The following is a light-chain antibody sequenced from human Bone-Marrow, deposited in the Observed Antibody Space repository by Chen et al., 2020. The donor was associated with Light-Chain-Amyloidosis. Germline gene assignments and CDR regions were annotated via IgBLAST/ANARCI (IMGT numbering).Light chain of an antibody. V-gene: IGLV2-18*02. CDR1: SSDVGGYNR. Sequence: QSALTQPPSVSGSPGQSVTISCTGSSSDVGGYNRVSWFQQPPGTAPRLIISEVSNRPSGVPDRFSGSKSVNTASLTISGLQAEDEADYYCSSYITTSHVVFGGGTKLTVL. CDR2: EVS. J-gene: IGLJ2*01. CDR3: SSYITTSHVV.